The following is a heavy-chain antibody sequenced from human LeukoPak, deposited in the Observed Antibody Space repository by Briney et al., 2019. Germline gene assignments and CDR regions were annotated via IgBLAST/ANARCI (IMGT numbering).Heavy chain of an antibody. CDR3: ARMGTMVRGVAFDY. CDR2: IYTSGST. Sequence: PSETLSLTCAVYGGSFSGYYWSWIRQPAGKGLEWIGRIYTSGSTNYNPSLKSRVTMSVDTSKNQFSLKLSSVTAADTAVYYCARMGTMVRGVAFDYWGQGTLVTVSS. D-gene: IGHD3-10*01. V-gene: IGHV4-59*10. J-gene: IGHJ4*02. CDR1: GGSFSGYY.